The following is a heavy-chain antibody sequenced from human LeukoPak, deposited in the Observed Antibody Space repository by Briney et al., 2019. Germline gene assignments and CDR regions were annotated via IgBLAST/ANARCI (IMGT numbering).Heavy chain of an antibody. Sequence: SGPTLVKPTQTLTLTCTFSGFSLSTSGVGVGWIRQPPGKALEWLALIYWDDDKRYSPSLKSRLAITKDTSKNQVVLTMTNMDPVDTATYYCARTRGVITLDYWGQGTLVTVSS. CDR2: IYWDDDK. J-gene: IGHJ4*02. CDR3: ARTRGVITLDY. D-gene: IGHD3-10*01. V-gene: IGHV2-5*02. CDR1: GFSLSTSGVG.